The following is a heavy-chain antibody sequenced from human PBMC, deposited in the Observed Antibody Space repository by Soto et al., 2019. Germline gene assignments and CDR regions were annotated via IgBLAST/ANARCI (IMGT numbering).Heavy chain of an antibody. D-gene: IGHD3-9*01. Sequence: GGSLRLSCAASGFSFTDYAIHWVRQAPGKGLEWVAVIWHDGTNEYYAESVKGRFTISRDTSKKTVYLQMNSLRGDDTAVYYCARDRVYHILTPRALGYFEYWGQGIQVTVSS. CDR3: ARDRVYHILTPRALGYFEY. CDR2: IWHDGTNE. V-gene: IGHV3-33*01. J-gene: IGHJ4*02. CDR1: GFSFTDYA.